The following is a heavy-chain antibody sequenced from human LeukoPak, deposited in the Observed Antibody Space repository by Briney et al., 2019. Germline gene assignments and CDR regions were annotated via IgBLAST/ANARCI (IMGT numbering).Heavy chain of an antibody. J-gene: IGHJ4*02. CDR2: ISGNGVST. CDR3: AKVRFYFDY. V-gene: IGHV3-23*01. CDR1: GFTFSHYA. Sequence: PGGSLRLSCAGSGFTFSHYAMSWVRQAPGKGLEWVSAISGNGVSTYYTDSVKGRFTISRDNSKNTLLLQMDSLRAEDTAVYYCAKVRFYFDYWGQGALVTVSS.